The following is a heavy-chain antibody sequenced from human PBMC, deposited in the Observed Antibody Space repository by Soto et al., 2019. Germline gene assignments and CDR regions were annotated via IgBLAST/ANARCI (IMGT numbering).Heavy chain of an antibody. D-gene: IGHD1-1*01. Sequence: VQLQQWGAGLLKPSETLSLTCAVYGGSVNSGHYYWSWIRQPPGKALEWIGEMSHSGGTHFNPSLKSRVTISVDTSKNQFSLKMSSVTAADTALYYCARVERGTATTVVDAFDIWGPGTLVTVSS. CDR3: ARVERGTATTVVDAFDI. CDR2: MSHSGGT. J-gene: IGHJ3*02. V-gene: IGHV4-34*01. CDR1: GGSVNSGHYY.